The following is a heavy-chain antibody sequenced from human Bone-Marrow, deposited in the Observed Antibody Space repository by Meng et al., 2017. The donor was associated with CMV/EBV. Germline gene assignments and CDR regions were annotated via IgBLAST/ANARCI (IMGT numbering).Heavy chain of an antibody. D-gene: IGHD3-10*01. CDR3: ARDSGRWAYPAKWLDL. Sequence: GESLKISCAASGFTFSSYGMHWVRQAPGKGLEWVAFIRYDGSNKYYADSVKGRFTISRDNSKNTLYLQMNSLTVGDTAVYYCARDSGRWAYPAKWLDLWGQGTLATVSS. CDR1: GFTFSSYG. J-gene: IGHJ5*02. V-gene: IGHV3-30*02. CDR2: IRYDGSNK.